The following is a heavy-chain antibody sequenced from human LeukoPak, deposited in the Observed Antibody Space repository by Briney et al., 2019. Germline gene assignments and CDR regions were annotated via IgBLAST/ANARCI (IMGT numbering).Heavy chain of an antibody. J-gene: IGHJ5*01. CDR1: GFTFSSSW. D-gene: IGHD2-2*03. CDR3: ARWIPGSRFDP. V-gene: IGHV3-7*04. CDR2: IKEDGGEK. Sequence: GGSLRLSCAASGFTFSSSWMIWFRQAPGKGLEWVACIKEDGGEKNYVDSVKGRFTISRDNAKNSVYLQMNSLRGEDTAVYYCARWIPGSRFDPWGQGTLVTVSS.